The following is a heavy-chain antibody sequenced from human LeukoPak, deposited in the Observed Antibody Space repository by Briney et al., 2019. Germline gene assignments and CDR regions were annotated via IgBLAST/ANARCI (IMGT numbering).Heavy chain of an antibody. D-gene: IGHD1-26*01. CDR2: INTDGSST. CDR3: ARLVRSGSYPYYYYGMDV. V-gene: IGHV3-74*01. CDR1: GFTFSSYW. Sequence: GGSLRLSCAASGFTFSSYWMHWVRQAPGKGLVWVSRINTDGSSTSYADSVKGRFTISRDNAKNSLYLQMNSLRVEDTAVYYRARLVRSGSYPYYYYGMDVWGQGTTVTVSS. J-gene: IGHJ6*02.